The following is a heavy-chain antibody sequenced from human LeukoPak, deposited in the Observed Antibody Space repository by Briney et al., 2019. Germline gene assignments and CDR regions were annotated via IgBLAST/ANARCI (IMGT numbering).Heavy chain of an antibody. CDR3: ARLWYYDILTGYRDGFDI. CDR1: GYSFTDYW. D-gene: IGHD3-9*01. V-gene: IGHV5-51*01. Sequence: GESLQISCKGSGYSFTDYWIGWVRQMPGKGLEWMGIIYPGDSDTKYSPSFQGQVTISADKSISTAYLQWSSLKASDTAMYYCARLWYYDILTGYRDGFDIWGQGTMVTVSS. CDR2: IYPGDSDT. J-gene: IGHJ3*02.